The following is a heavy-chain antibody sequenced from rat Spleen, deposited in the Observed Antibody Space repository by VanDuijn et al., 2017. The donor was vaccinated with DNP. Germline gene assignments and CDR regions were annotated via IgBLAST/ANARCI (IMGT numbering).Heavy chain of an antibody. V-gene: IGHV5S23*01. CDR1: GFTFSNYD. CDR3: ATHAHWFAY. CDR2: ISPSGGST. J-gene: IGHJ3*01. Sequence: EVQLVESGGDLVQPGRSLKLSCAASGFTFSNYDMAWVRQAPTKGLEWVASISPSGGSTYYRDSVKGRFTISRDNAKSTLYLQMDSLRSEDTATYYCATHAHWFAYGGQGTLVTVSA.